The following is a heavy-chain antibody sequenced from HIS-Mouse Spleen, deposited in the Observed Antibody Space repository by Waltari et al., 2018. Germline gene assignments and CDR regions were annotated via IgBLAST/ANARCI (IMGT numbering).Heavy chain of an antibody. Sequence: QLQLQESGTGLVKPSETLSLTCTVSGGSIRSSSYYRGWIRQPPGKGLEWIGSIYYSGSTYYNPSLKSRVTISVDTSKNQFSLKLSSVTAADTAVYYCAREIPYSSSWYDWYFDLWGRGTLVTVSS. V-gene: IGHV4-39*07. J-gene: IGHJ2*01. CDR1: GGSIRSSSYY. D-gene: IGHD6-13*01. CDR2: IYYSGST. CDR3: AREIPYSSSWYDWYFDL.